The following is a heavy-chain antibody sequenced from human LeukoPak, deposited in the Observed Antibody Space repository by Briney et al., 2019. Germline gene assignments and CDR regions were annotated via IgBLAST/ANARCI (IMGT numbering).Heavy chain of an antibody. CDR2: ISYDGSNK. Sequence: GGSLRLSCAASGFTFSSYAMHWVRQAPGKGLEWVAVISYDGSNKYYADSVKSRFTISRDNSKNTLYLQMNSLRAEDTAVYYCARVPLMDVWGKGTTVTVSS. V-gene: IGHV3-30*01. CDR1: GFTFSSYA. J-gene: IGHJ6*04. CDR3: ARVPLMDV.